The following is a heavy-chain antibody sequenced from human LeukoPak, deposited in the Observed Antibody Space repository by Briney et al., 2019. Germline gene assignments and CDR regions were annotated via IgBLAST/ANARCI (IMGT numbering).Heavy chain of an antibody. CDR3: AREGYCSGGSCYLNWFDP. V-gene: IGHV4-39*07. CDR1: GDSITRTTSY. CDR2: VYYTGTT. Sequence: SETLSLTCTVSGDSITRTTSYWGWIRQPPGKGLEWIGTVYYTGTTYSNPSLKSRVTISVDTSKNQFSLKLSSVTAADTAVYYCAREGYCSGGSCYLNWFDPWGQGTLVTVSS. J-gene: IGHJ5*02. D-gene: IGHD2-15*01.